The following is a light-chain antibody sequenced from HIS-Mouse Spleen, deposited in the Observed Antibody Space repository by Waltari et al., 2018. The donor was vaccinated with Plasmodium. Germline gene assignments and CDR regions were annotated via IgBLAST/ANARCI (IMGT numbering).Light chain of an antibody. CDR3: QQYNNWSFT. V-gene: IGKV3-15*01. CDR1: PSVSSN. Sequence: EIVMTQSPATLSVSPGERATLTCRASPSVSSNLARYQQKPGQAPRLLIYRASTRAPGIPDRFSGSGSGTEFTLTISSLQSEDFAVYYCQQYNNWSFTFGPGTKVDIK. J-gene: IGKJ3*01. CDR2: RAS.